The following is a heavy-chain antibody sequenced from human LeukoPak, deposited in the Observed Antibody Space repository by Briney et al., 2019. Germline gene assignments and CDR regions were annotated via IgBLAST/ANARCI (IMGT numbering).Heavy chain of an antibody. V-gene: IGHV4-59*08. J-gene: IGHJ4*02. Sequence: SETLSLTCTVSGGSISSYYWSWIRQPPGKGLEWIGYIYYSGSTNYNPSLKSRVTISVDTSKNQFSLKLSSVTAADTAVYYCARHNSGYSSSWLYALDYWGQGTLVTVSS. CDR2: IYYSGST. D-gene: IGHD6-13*01. CDR1: GGSISSYY. CDR3: ARHNSGYSSSWLYALDY.